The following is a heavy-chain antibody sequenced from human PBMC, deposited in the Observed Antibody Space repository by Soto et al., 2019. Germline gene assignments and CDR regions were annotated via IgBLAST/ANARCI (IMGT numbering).Heavy chain of an antibody. Sequence: QVQLVESGGGVVQPGRSLKLSCAASGFAFRCYGMHWVRQVPGKGLEWVAVISYDGSNKYYADSLKGRFTISRDNSKNTLYLQMNSLRPEDTAVYYCAKEDSLVVVADYWGQGTLVTVSS. CDR1: GFAFRCYG. CDR2: ISYDGSNK. J-gene: IGHJ4*02. V-gene: IGHV3-30*18. D-gene: IGHD2-15*01. CDR3: AKEDSLVVVADY.